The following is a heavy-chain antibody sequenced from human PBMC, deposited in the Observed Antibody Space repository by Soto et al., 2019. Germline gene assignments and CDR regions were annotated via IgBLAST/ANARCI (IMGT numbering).Heavy chain of an antibody. CDR3: ARHTYSSSWDYYYGMDV. J-gene: IGHJ6*02. D-gene: IGHD6-13*01. Sequence: GESLKISCKGSGYSFTSYWISWARQMPGKGLEWMGRIDPSDSYTNYSPSFQGHVTISADKSISTAYLQWSSLKASDTAMYYCARHTYSSSWDYYYGMDVWGQATTVTVSS. CDR2: IDPSDSYT. V-gene: IGHV5-10-1*01. CDR1: GYSFTSYW.